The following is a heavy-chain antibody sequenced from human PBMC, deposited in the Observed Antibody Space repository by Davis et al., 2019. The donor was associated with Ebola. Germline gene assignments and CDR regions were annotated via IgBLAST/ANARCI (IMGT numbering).Heavy chain of an antibody. D-gene: IGHD3-3*01. CDR3: ARTYDFWSGYWPYYFDY. V-gene: IGHV4-59*01. Sequence: GSLRLSCTVSGGSISSYYWSWIRQPPGKGLEWIGYIYYSGSTNYNPSLKSRVTISVDTSKNQFSLKLSSVTAADTAVYYCARTYDFWSGYWPYYFDYWGQGTLVTVSS. J-gene: IGHJ4*02. CDR2: IYYSGST. CDR1: GGSISSYY.